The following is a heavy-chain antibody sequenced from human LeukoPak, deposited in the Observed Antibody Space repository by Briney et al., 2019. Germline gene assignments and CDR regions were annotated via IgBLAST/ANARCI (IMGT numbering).Heavy chain of an antibody. D-gene: IGHD3-10*01. J-gene: IGHJ4*02. CDR2: IDPSDSYT. CDR3: ARHPRGGALRPFDY. Sequence: GESLKISCKGSGYIFTTYWISWVRQMPGKGLEWMGRIDPSDSYTDYSPSFQGHVTISADKSSSTAYLHWNSLTASDTAMYYCARHPRGGALRPFDYWGQGTLVTVSS. V-gene: IGHV5-10-1*01. CDR1: GYIFTTYW.